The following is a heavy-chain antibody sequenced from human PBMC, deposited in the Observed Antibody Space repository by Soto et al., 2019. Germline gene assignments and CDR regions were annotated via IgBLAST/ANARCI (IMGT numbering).Heavy chain of an antibody. CDR3: ARDPGSYSSGWYVGNWFDP. CDR2: ISSSSSYT. J-gene: IGHJ5*02. V-gene: IGHV3-11*06. D-gene: IGHD6-19*01. CDR1: GFTFSDYY. Sequence: QVQLVESGGGLVKPGGSLRLSCAASGFTFSDYYMSWIRQAPGKGLEWVSYISSSSSYTNYADSVKGRFTTSRDNAKNSLYLQMNSLRAEDTAVYYCARDPGSYSSGWYVGNWFDPWGQGTLVTVSS.